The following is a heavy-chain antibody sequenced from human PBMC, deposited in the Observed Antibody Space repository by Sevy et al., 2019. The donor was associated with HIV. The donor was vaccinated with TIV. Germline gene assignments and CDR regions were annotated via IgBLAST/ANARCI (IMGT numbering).Heavy chain of an antibody. J-gene: IGHJ4*02. CDR3: AKVGPHCSGETCYHPLFDY. Sequence: GGSLRLSCAASGFTFSTYGMHWVRQAPGKGLEWVADLSYDGREKYYGNSVKRRFTISRDNSKNTLYLQMNSLRDEDAAVYYCAKVGPHCSGETCYHPLFDYCGQGTLVTVSS. CDR1: GFTFSTYG. D-gene: IGHD2-15*01. V-gene: IGHV3-30*18. CDR2: LSYDGREK.